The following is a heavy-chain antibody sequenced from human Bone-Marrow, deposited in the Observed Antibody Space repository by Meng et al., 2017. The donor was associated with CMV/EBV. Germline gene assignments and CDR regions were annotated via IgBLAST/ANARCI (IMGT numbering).Heavy chain of an antibody. Sequence: SGNRFINYWIAWVRQMPGKGLEWMGITYPGDSYTRYSPSFQGHVTFSADKSINTAYLQWSSLKASDTAMYYCVRHPSTYSYGYFGDYWGQGTLVTVSS. J-gene: IGHJ4*01. CDR3: VRHPSTYSYGYFGDY. CDR1: GNRFINYW. V-gene: IGHV5-51*01. D-gene: IGHD5-18*01. CDR2: TYPGDSYT.